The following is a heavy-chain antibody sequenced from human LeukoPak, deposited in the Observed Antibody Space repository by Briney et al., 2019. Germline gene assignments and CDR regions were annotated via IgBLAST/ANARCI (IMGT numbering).Heavy chain of an antibody. J-gene: IGHJ6*02. CDR2: ICPGDSDT. D-gene: IGHD6-6*01. CDR3: ARRMSSPDYYYYGMDV. Sequence: GESLQISCKGSGYSFTSYWIGWVGQMPGKGLAWMGIICPGDSDTRYSPSFQGQVTNSADKSISTAYLQWSSLKASDTAMYYCARRMSSPDYYYYGMDVWGQGTTVTVSS. V-gene: IGHV5-51*01. CDR1: GYSFTSYW.